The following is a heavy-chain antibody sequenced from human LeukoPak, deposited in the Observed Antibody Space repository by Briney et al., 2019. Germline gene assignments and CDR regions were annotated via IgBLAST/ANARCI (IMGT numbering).Heavy chain of an antibody. CDR2: ISSGSSTI. D-gene: IGHD3-3*01. CDR3: ASVPHRFLEWLEDY. V-gene: IGHV3-48*01. J-gene: IGHJ4*02. Sequence: TGGPLRLSCAASGFTFSSYSMNWVRQAPGKGLEWVSYISSGSSTIYYADSVKGRFTVSRDNAKNSLYLQMNSLRAEDTAVYYCASVPHRFLEWLEDYWGQGTLVTVSS. CDR1: GFTFSSYS.